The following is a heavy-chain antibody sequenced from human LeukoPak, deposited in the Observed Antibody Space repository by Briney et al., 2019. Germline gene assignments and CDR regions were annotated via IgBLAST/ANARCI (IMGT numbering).Heavy chain of an antibody. CDR3: ARDSTMIRGNRFDP. Sequence: ASVKVSCKASVYTVTGYYTHWMRQAPGQGLEWIGWIKPNTSGTIYSQKFRRRVTMTRDTSISTAYMELSGLTSDDTAMYYCARDSTMIRGNRFDPWGQGTLVTVSS. D-gene: IGHD3-10*01. CDR2: IKPNTSGT. J-gene: IGHJ5*02. CDR1: VYTVTGYY. V-gene: IGHV1-2*02.